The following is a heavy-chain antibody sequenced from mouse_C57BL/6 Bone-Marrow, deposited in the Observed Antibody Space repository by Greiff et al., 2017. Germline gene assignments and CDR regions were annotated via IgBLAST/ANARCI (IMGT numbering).Heavy chain of an antibody. V-gene: IGHV5-16*01. CDR3: ARISYYRDY. CDR2: INYDGSST. Sequence: EVKLVESEGGLVQPGSSMKLSCTASGFTFSDYYMAWVRQVPEKGLEWVANINYDGSSTYYLDSLKSRFIISRDNAKNILYLRMSSLKSEDTATYYCARISYYRDYWGQGTTLTVSS. J-gene: IGHJ2*01. CDR1: GFTFSDYY. D-gene: IGHD2-14*01.